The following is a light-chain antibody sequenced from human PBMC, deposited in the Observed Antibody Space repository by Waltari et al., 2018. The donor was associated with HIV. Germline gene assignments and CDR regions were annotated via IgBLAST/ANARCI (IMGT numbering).Light chain of an antibody. V-gene: IGLV1-47*01. J-gene: IGLJ2*01. CDR3: AAWTDSLTAVV. CDR1: SSNIGSYY. Sequence: QSVLTQPPSASGTPGQRVTISCSGSSSNIGSYYVYWYQQRPGTAPKLLISRNNQRPSGVPDRFSGSKSGTSASLAINGLRSEDEADYYCAAWTDSLTAVVFGGGTKLSVL. CDR2: RNN.